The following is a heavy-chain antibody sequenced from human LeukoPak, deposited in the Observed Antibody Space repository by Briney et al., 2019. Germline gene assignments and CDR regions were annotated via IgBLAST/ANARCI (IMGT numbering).Heavy chain of an antibody. V-gene: IGHV3-48*04. J-gene: IGHJ3*02. CDR2: ISSSSSTI. CDR1: GFTFSSYS. Sequence: PGGSLRLSCAASGFTFSSYSMNWVRQAPGKGLEWVSYISSSSSTIYYADSVKGRFTISRDNAKNSLYLQMNSLRAEDTAVYYCARSRITMVRGAFDIWGQGTMVTVSS. D-gene: IGHD3-10*01. CDR3: ARSRITMVRGAFDI.